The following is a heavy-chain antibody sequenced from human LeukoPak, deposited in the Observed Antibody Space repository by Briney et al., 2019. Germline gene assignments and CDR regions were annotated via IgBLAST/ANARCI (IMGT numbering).Heavy chain of an antibody. CDR3: ATRARRFDP. J-gene: IGHJ5*02. Sequence: PSETLSLTCTVSGGSISSSIYSWGWIRQPPGKGLEWIGSIYYSGSTYYNPSLKSRVTISVDTSKNQFSLKLSSVTAADTAVYYCATRARRFDPWGQGTLVTVSS. CDR1: GGSISSSIYS. V-gene: IGHV4-39*01. CDR2: IYYSGST.